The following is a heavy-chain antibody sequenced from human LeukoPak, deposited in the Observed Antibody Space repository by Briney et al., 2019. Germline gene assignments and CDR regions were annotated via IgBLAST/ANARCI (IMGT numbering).Heavy chain of an antibody. D-gene: IGHD6-13*01. J-gene: IGHJ4*02. V-gene: IGHV3-30*02. CDR3: AKDASWYGEYFDY. Sequence: GGSLRLSCAASGFTFSSYGMHWVRQAPGKELEWVAFIRYDGSNKYYADSVKGRFTISRDNSKNTLYLQMNSLRAEDTAVYYCAKDASWYGEYFDYWGQGTLVTVSS. CDR2: IRYDGSNK. CDR1: GFTFSSYG.